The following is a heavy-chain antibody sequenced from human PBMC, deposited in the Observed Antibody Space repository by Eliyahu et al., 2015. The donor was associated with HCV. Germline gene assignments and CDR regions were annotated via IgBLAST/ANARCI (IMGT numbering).Heavy chain of an antibody. D-gene: IGHD2-21*01. J-gene: IGHJ6*02. V-gene: IGHV3-23*01. CDR3: AKGIDGGV. CDR2: ITATGAGT. Sequence: EVQLLESGGGLVQPGGSLRLSCAASGFTFSSYTMTWVRQAPGKGLEWVSSITATGAGTYYADSVKGRFTISRDNSKNTLYVQMNSLRAGDTALYYCAKGIDGGVWGQGTTVTVSS. CDR1: GFTFSSYT.